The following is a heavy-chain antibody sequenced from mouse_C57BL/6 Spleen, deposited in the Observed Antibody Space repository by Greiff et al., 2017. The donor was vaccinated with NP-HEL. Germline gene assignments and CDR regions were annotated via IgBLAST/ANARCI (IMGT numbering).Heavy chain of an antibody. CDR1: GYTFTSYW. D-gene: IGHD1-1*01. J-gene: IGHJ2*01. Sequence: VQLQQPGAELVRPGSSVKLSCKASGYTFTSYWMHWVKQRPIQGLEWIGNIDPSDSETHYNQKFKDKATLTVDKSSSTAYMQLSSLTSEDSAVYYCARRDYGTFYFDSWGQGTTLTVSS. V-gene: IGHV1-52*01. CDR3: ARRDYGTFYFDS. CDR2: IDPSDSET.